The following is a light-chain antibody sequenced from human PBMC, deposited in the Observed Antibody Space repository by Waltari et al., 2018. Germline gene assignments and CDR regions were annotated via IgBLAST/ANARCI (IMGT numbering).Light chain of an antibody. Sequence: DIQIIQIPCTLAASVGDRVTNTRRPRTSIPRWLAWYQQKPGRAPKLLIYKASILESGVPSRFSGGGSGTEFPLTISSLQPDDFATYYCQHYDSYSATFGRGTKVEIK. CDR3: QHYDSYSAT. V-gene: IGKV1-5*03. J-gene: IGKJ4*02. CDR2: KAS. CDR1: TSIPRW.